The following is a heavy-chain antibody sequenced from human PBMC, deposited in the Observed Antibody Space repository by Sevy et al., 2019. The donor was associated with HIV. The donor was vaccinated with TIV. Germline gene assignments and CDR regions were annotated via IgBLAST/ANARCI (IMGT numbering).Heavy chain of an antibody. CDR2: ISGISNYI. CDR3: ARNNCSITNCYMGDVFDI. Sequence: GGSLRLSCAASGFTFSSYSMNWVRQAPGKGLEWVSSISGISNYIYYADSMKGRFTVSRDNARNSLYLQMNSLRAEDTAVYYCARNNCSITNCYMGDVFDIWGQGTMVIVSS. J-gene: IGHJ3*02. D-gene: IGHD2-2*02. V-gene: IGHV3-21*01. CDR1: GFTFSSYS.